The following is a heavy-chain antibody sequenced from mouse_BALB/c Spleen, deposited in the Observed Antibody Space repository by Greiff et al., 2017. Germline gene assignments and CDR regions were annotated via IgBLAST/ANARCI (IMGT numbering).Heavy chain of an antibody. CDR3: SRGWDPDTAWFDY. V-gene: IGHV14-3*02. Sequence: VQLQQSGAELVKPGASVKLSCTASGFTFKGTYMHWVQQRPEQGLEWIGRIDPANGNTKYDAKFQGKATITADTSTNTAYLQLSSLTSEDTAVYGCSRGWDPDTAWFDYWGQGTPVTVSA. D-gene: IGHD4-1*01. J-gene: IGHJ3*01. CDR1: GFTFKGTY. CDR2: IDPANGNT.